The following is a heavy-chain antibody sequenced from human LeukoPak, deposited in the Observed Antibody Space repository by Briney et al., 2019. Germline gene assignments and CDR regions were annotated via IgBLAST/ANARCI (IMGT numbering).Heavy chain of an antibody. J-gene: IGHJ4*02. CDR3: AKQGRKSAFDF. CDR2: IYHSGNA. D-gene: IGHD3-10*01. Sequence: PSETLSLTCTVSGGSISSSNYYWGWIRQPPGKGLEWIGSIYHSGNAYYNPSLKSRVTISVDKSKNQFSLKLRSLTAADTAVYYCAKQGRKSAFDFWGQGTLVTVSS. V-gene: IGHV4-39*01. CDR1: GGSISSSNYY.